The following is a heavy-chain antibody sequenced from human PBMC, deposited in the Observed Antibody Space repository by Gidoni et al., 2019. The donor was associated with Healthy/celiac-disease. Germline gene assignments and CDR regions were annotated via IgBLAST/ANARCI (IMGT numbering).Heavy chain of an antibody. D-gene: IGHD2-21*02. Sequence: QVQLVESGGGVVQPGRSLRLSCAASGFTFSSYGMHWVRQAPGKGLEWVAVIWYDGSNKYYADSVKGRFTISRDNSKNTLYLQMNSLRAEDTAVYYCARDPFYCGGDCYIYYYGMDVWGQGTTVTVSS. CDR1: GFTFSSYG. CDR2: IWYDGSNK. J-gene: IGHJ6*02. CDR3: ARDPFYCGGDCYIYYYGMDV. V-gene: IGHV3-33*01.